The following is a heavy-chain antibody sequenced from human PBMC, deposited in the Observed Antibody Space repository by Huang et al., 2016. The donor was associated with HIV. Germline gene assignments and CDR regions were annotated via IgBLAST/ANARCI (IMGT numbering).Heavy chain of an antibody. D-gene: IGHD6-19*01. Sequence: QVRLQESGPGLVKPSETLSLSCTVSGDSVSSHYWGWIRHPPGKGLEWIGTVYDIGTTKYNPRVKRRITISVDTSKNGFSLNITSVSAADTAMYFCVRDQGRLAVGGIDNWFDPWGQGALVTVSS. J-gene: IGHJ5*02. CDR2: VYDIGTT. V-gene: IGHV4-59*02. CDR1: GDSVSSHY. CDR3: VRDQGRLAVGGIDNWFDP.